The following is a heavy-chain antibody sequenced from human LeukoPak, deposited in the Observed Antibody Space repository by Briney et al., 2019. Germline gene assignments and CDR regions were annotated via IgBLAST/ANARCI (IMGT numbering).Heavy chain of an antibody. Sequence: ASVKVSCKASGGTFSSYAISWVRQAPGQGLEWMGRIIPILGIANYAQKFQGRVTITADKSTSTAYMELSSLRSEDTAVYYCARGLDYYDSSGYYYWGQGTLVTVSS. CDR2: IIPILGIA. CDR3: ARGLDYYDSSGYYY. V-gene: IGHV1-69*04. J-gene: IGHJ4*02. D-gene: IGHD3-22*01. CDR1: GGTFSSYA.